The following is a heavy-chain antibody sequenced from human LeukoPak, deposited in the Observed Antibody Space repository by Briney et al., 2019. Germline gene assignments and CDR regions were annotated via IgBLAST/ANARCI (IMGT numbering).Heavy chain of an antibody. D-gene: IGHD6-13*01. CDR3: AKHLGYSSSHMDY. CDR2: ISGSGVST. V-gene: IGHV3-23*01. CDR1: GLTFSSYS. Sequence: GGSLRLSCAASGLTFSSYSMSWVRQAPGKGLEWVSAISGSGVSTYYADSVKGRFTISRDNSKNTLYLQMNSLRDEDTAVYYCAKHLGYSSSHMDYWGQGTLVTVSS. J-gene: IGHJ4*02.